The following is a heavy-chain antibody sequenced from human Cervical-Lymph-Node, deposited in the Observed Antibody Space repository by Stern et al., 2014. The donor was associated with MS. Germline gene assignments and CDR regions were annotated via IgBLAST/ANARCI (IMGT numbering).Heavy chain of an antibody. CDR1: GATFSTNA. D-gene: IGHD4-23*01. V-gene: IGHV1-69*01. Sequence: QMQLEQSGAEVRQPGSSVKVSCKASGATFSTNAISWVRQAPGQGLEWMGGIVPIFDKANYAQSFRGRVTISADESTSTAYLELSSLRSDDTAVYYCAREHHGGNFESWGQGTLVIVSS. J-gene: IGHJ4*02. CDR3: AREHHGGNFES. CDR2: IVPIFDKA.